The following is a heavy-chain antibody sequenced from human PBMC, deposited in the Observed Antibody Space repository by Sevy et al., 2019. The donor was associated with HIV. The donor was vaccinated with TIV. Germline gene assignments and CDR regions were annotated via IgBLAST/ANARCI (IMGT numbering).Heavy chain of an antibody. V-gene: IGHV4-59*01. CDR3: ARELISGRYYGMDV. Sequence: SETLSLTCTVSGGSISSYYWNWIRQFPGKGLEWIGYIYYTGSTNYNPSLKSRVTISVDTSKNQFSLKLTSVTAADTAVYYCARELISGRYYGMDVWGQGTTVTVSS. CDR2: IYYTGST. J-gene: IGHJ6*02. CDR1: GGSISSYY. D-gene: IGHD6-19*01.